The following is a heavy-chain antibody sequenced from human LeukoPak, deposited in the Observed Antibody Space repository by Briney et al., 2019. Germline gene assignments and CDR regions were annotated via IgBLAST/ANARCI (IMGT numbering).Heavy chain of an antibody. V-gene: IGHV3-21*01. CDR3: ARGGGEYSSSSGVY. Sequence: GGSLRLSCAASGFTFSSYSMNWVRQAPGKGLEWVSSISSSSSYIYYAGSVKGRFTISRDNAKNSLYLQMNSLRAEDTAVYYCARGGGEYSSSSGVYWGQGTLVTVSS. D-gene: IGHD6-6*01. CDR1: GFTFSSYS. CDR2: ISSSSSYI. J-gene: IGHJ4*02.